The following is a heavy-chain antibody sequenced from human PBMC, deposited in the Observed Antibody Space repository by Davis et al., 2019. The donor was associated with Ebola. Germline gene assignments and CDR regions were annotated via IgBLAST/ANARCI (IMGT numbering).Heavy chain of an antibody. D-gene: IGHD3-22*01. CDR3: ARARPDSHYYYYGMDV. CDR1: GGSFSGYY. V-gene: IGHV4-34*01. CDR2: INHSGST. Sequence: MPSETLPLTCAVYGGSFSGYYWSWIRQPPGKGLEWIGEINHSGSTNYNPSLKSRVTISVDTSKNQFSLKLSSVTAADTAVYYCARARPDSHYYYYGMDVWGQGTTVTVSS. J-gene: IGHJ6*02.